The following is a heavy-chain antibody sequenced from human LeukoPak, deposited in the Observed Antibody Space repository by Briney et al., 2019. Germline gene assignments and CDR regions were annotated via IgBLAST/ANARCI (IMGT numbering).Heavy chain of an antibody. V-gene: IGHV3-7*04. Sequence: GGSLGLSCAASGFTFSTYWMSWVRQAPGKGPEWVANIKEDGSEKYYVDSVKGRFTVSRDSAKNSLYLQMNSLSPEDTAVYYCARVRYCDSTSCYFADYWGQGTLVTVSS. D-gene: IGHD2-2*01. CDR3: ARVRYCDSTSCYFADY. CDR1: GFTFSTYW. J-gene: IGHJ4*02. CDR2: IKEDGSEK.